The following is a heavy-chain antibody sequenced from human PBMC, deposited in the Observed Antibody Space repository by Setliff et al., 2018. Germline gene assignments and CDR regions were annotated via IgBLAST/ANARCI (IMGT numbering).Heavy chain of an antibody. CDR2: IHYSGST. Sequence: SETLSLTCTVSGGSISSYYWSWIRQPPGKGLEWIGSIHYSGSTNYNPSLKSRLTISVDTAKNQFSLKLNSVTAADTAVYYCARGINTVSWTPKYWGQGTLVTVSS. CDR1: GGSISSYY. D-gene: IGHD2-2*02. CDR3: ARGINTVSWTPKY. J-gene: IGHJ4*02. V-gene: IGHV4-59*08.